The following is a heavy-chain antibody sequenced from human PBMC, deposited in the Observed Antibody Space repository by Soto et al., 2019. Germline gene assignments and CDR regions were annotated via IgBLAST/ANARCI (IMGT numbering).Heavy chain of an antibody. Sequence: GSSLKISCQGSVYSFSGYWIAWVRHIPGKGLEWMGVIYPGDSDTIYSPSFQGQVTVSADKSISTAYLQWSSLKASDTAMYYCARHPGISGTTDYFDYGGQGNRGTVPQ. CDR3: ARHPGISGTTDYFDY. CDR2: IYPGDSDT. CDR1: VYSFSGYW. D-gene: IGHD1-20*01. J-gene: IGHJ4*02. V-gene: IGHV5-51*01.